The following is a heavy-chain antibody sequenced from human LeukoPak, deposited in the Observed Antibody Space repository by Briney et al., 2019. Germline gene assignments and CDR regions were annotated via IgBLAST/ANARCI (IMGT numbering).Heavy chain of an antibody. J-gene: IGHJ3*02. V-gene: IGHV4-4*07. CDR3: ARDCSTNYGYCAFDI. Sequence: GSLRLSCAASGFTVSSNYMSWVRQALGKGLEWIGRIYTSGSTNYNPSLKSRVTMSVDTSKNQFSLKLSSVTAADTAVYYCARDCSTNYGYCAFDIWGQGTMVTVSS. D-gene: IGHD3-10*01. CDR1: GFTVSSNY. CDR2: IYTSGST.